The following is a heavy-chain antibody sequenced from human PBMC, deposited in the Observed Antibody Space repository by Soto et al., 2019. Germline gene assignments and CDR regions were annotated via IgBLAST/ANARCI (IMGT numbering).Heavy chain of an antibody. J-gene: IGHJ4*02. V-gene: IGHV3-23*01. Sequence: GGSLRLSCAASGFTFSSYAMSWVRQAPGKGLEWVSAISGTGDSTYYADSVKGRFTISRDNSKNTLYLQINSLRAEDTVVYYCAKDRDSSGYYYRNYWGQGTLVTVSS. CDR1: GFTFSSYA. D-gene: IGHD3-22*01. CDR3: AKDRDSSGYYYRNY. CDR2: ISGTGDST.